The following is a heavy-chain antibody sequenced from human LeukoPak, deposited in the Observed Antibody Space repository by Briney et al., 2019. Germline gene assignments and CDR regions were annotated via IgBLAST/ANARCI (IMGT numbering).Heavy chain of an antibody. CDR2: IKPSGGTT. Sequence: ASVKVSCKASGYTFTSYSIHWVRQAPGQGLEWMGIIKPSGGTTTYAQKFQGRVTMTRDTSTSTVYMEMYSLRSDDTAMYYCAREEMATSPLDYWGQGTLVTVSS. CDR3: AREEMATSPLDY. J-gene: IGHJ4*02. D-gene: IGHD5-24*01. CDR1: GYTFTSYS. V-gene: IGHV1-46*01.